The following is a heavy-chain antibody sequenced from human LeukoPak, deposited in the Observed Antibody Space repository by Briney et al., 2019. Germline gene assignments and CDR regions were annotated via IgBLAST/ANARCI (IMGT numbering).Heavy chain of an antibody. CDR1: GGSMNSYF. CDR2: IYYSGNT. CDR3: TRDPSSDGGYVDS. J-gene: IGHJ4*02. V-gene: IGHV4-59*01. Sequence: PSETLSLTCTVSGGSMNSYFWNWIRQPPGKGLEWIGYIYYSGNTKYNPSLQSRVTISVDTSKNQFSLKLSSVTAADTAVYYCTRDPSSDGGYVDSWGQGTLVTVSS. D-gene: IGHD3-16*01.